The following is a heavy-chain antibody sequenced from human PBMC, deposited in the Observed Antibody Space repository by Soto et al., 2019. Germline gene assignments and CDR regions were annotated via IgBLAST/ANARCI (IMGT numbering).Heavy chain of an antibody. CDR2: INQDGSEK. V-gene: IGHV3-7*01. CDR1: GFTFSSYW. J-gene: IGHJ4*02. CDR3: XXXXXXXPDY. Sequence: EVQLVESGGGLVQPGGSLRLSCAASGFTFSSYWMTWVRQAXXKGLEWVANINQDGSEKYYVDSVRGRFTVSRDNAKXXXXXXXXXXXXXXXXXXXXXXXXXXXPDYWGQGTLVTVSS.